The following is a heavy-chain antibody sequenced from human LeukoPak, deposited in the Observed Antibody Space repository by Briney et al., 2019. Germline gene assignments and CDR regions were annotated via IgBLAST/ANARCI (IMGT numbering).Heavy chain of an antibody. Sequence: GGSLRLSCAASGFTFSSYAMSWFRQAPGKGLEWVSAISGSGGSTYYADSVKGRFTISRDNSKNTLYLQMNSLRAEDTAVYYCAKGTRSIAAAGTRFDYWGQGTLVTVSS. CDR3: AKGTRSIAAAGTRFDY. J-gene: IGHJ4*02. V-gene: IGHV3-23*01. D-gene: IGHD6-13*01. CDR2: ISGSGGST. CDR1: GFTFSSYA.